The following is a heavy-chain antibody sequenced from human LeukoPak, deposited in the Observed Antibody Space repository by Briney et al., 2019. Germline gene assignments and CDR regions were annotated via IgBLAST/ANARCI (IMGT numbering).Heavy chain of an antibody. CDR3: ARAGYSYGPGYSFDY. J-gene: IGHJ4*02. V-gene: IGHV4-59*01. D-gene: IGHD5-18*01. Sequence: SQTLSLTCTVSGASISSYYWSWIRLPPGKCLEWIGYIYYTGATYYNPSLKSRVTISLETSKNQFSLNLSSVTAADAAVYYCARAGYSYGPGYSFDYWGQGALVTVSS. CDR2: IYYTGAT. CDR1: GASISSYY.